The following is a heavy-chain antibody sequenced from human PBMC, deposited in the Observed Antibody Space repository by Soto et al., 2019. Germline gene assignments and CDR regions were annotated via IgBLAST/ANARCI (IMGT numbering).Heavy chain of an antibody. CDR1: GGSISSGGYY. D-gene: IGHD3-10*01. CDR3: ATYGSGTYTPTTFDY. J-gene: IGHJ4*02. Sequence: QVQLHESGPGLVKPSQTLSLTCTVSGGSISSGGYYWSWIRQHPGRGLEWIGYIYYSGSTYYNPSLKSRVTISVDTSKNQFSLKLSSVTAADTAVYYCATYGSGTYTPTTFDYWGQGTLVTVSS. V-gene: IGHV4-31*03. CDR2: IYYSGST.